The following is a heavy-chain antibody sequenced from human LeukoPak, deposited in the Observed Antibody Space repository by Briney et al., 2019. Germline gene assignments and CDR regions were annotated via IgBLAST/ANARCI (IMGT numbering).Heavy chain of an antibody. CDR3: ARLENGYSYGS. CDR2: ISGSGGST. CDR1: GFTFSSYA. V-gene: IGHV3-23*01. D-gene: IGHD5-18*01. J-gene: IGHJ4*02. Sequence: GSLRLSCAASGFTFSSYAMSWVRQAPGKGLEWVSAISGSGGSTYYADSVKGRSTISRDNSKNTLYLQMNSLRAEDTAVYYCARLENGYSYGSWGQGTLVTVSS.